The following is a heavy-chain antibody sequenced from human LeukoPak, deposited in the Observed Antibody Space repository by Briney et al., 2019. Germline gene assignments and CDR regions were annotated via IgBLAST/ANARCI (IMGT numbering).Heavy chain of an antibody. CDR1: GYTFTSYY. CDR2: INPSGGST. D-gene: IGHD1-26*01. CDR3: ARDRRSSIVGAWSPPDY. J-gene: IGHJ4*02. V-gene: IGHV1-46*01. Sequence: GASVKVSCKASGYTFTSYYMHWVRQAPGQGLEWMGIINPSGGSTSYAQKFQGRVTMTRDTSTSTVYMELSSLRSEDTAVYYCARDRRSSIVGAWSPPDYWGQGTLVTVSS.